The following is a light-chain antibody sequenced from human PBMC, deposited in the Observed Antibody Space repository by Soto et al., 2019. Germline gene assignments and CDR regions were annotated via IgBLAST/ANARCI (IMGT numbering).Light chain of an antibody. CDR2: TAS. Sequence: DIQLTQSPSFLSASLGDRVTITCRASQGISSYLAWYQQKPGKAPKLLIYTASTLQSGVPSRFSGSGSGTDFTLTISSLQPEDFASYYCQQHRSYPVTFGGGTKVDIK. CDR3: QQHRSYPVT. J-gene: IGKJ4*01. V-gene: IGKV1-9*01. CDR1: QGISSY.